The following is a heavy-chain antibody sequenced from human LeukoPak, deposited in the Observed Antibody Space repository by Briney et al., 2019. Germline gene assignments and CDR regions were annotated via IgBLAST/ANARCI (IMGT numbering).Heavy chain of an antibody. CDR3: ARDRKYSSSSFYYYGMDV. J-gene: IGHJ6*02. D-gene: IGHD6-13*01. CDR1: GFTFSSYS. Sequence: PGGSLRLSCAASGFTFSSYSMNWVRQAPGKGLEWVSSISSSSSYIYYADSVKGRFTISRDNAKNSLYLQMNSLRAEDTAVYYCARDRKYSSSSFYYYGMDVWGQGTTVTVSS. V-gene: IGHV3-21*01. CDR2: ISSSSSYI.